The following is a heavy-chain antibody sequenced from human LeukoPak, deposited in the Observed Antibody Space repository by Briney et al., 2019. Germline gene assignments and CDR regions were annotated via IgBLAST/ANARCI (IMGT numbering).Heavy chain of an antibody. D-gene: IGHD1-26*01. CDR1: GLIFSNAW. J-gene: IGHJ3*02. CDR3: TTDRGELVTFDI. Sequence: GGSLRLSCAASGLIFSNAWMSWVRQAPGKGLEWVGRIKSKNDGGTTDYAAPVKGRFTISRDDSRNTLYLQMNSLKTEDTAVYYCTTDRGELVTFDIWSQGTMVTVSS. V-gene: IGHV3-15*01. CDR2: IKSKNDGGTT.